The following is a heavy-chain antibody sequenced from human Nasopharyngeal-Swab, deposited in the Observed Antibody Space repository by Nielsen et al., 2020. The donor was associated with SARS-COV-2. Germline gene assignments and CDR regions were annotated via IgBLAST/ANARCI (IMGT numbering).Heavy chain of an antibody. Sequence: GESLKISCAASGFTFSSYWMSWVRQAPGKGLEWVANIKQDGSEKYYVDSVKARFTISRDNAKNSLYLQMNSLRAEDTAVYYCARETYYDYVWGSYRADYYYGMDVWGQGTTVTVSS. CDR3: ARETYYDYVWGSYRADYYYGMDV. V-gene: IGHV3-7*01. CDR1: GFTFSSYW. D-gene: IGHD3-16*02. J-gene: IGHJ6*02. CDR2: IKQDGSEK.